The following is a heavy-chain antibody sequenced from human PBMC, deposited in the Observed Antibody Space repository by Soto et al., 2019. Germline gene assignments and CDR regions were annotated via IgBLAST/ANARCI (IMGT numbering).Heavy chain of an antibody. CDR1: GGTFSSYT. CDR3: PRFDSSGYSVF. J-gene: IGHJ4*02. V-gene: IGHV1-69*02. Sequence: QVQLVQSGAEVKKPGSSVKVSCKASGGTFSSYTISWVRQAPGQGLEWMGRIIPILGIANYAQKFQGRVTITADKSTSTAYMELSSLRSEDTAVYYCPRFDSSGYSVFWGQGTLVTVSS. CDR2: IIPILGIA. D-gene: IGHD3-22*01.